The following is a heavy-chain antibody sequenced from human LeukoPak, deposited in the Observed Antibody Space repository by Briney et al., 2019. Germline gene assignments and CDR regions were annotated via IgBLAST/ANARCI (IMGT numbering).Heavy chain of an antibody. Sequence: GGSLRLSCATSGFSFTDYPMNWVRQAPGKGLEWVSNIRTSAEGANYAYYADPVKGRVTISRDDAENTLYLHMNSLRDDDTAVYYCASDQRYAFDYWGQGILVTVSS. CDR3: ASDQRYAFDY. D-gene: IGHD3-9*01. CDR2: IRTSAEGANYA. J-gene: IGHJ4*02. V-gene: IGHV3-48*02. CDR1: GFSFTDYP.